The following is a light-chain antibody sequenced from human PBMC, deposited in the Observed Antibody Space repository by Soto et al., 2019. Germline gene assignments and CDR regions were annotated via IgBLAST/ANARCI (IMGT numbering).Light chain of an antibody. J-gene: IGLJ2*01. CDR1: SSDVGSYNL. CDR2: EVS. Sequence: QSALTQPASVSGSPGQSITISCTGTSSDVGSYNLVSWYQQHPGKAPKLMIYEVSNRPSGVSNRFSGSKSGNTASLTISGLQAEDEADYYCSSHTSSSTLVLFGGGTKLTVL. V-gene: IGLV2-14*02. CDR3: SSHTSSSTLVL.